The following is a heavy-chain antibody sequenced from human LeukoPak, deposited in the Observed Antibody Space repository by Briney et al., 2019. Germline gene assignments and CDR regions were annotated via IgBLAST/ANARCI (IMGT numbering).Heavy chain of an antibody. CDR3: AADTTFYYGSGSYYPLPVDY. CDR2: IVVGSGNT. CDR1: GFTFTSSA. V-gene: IGHV1-58*01. J-gene: IGHJ4*02. Sequence: ASVTVSCTASGFTFTSSAVQWVRQARGQRLEWIGWIVVGSGNTNYAQKFQERVTITRDMSTSTAYMELSSLRSEDTAVYYCAADTTFYYGSGSYYPLPVDYWGQGTLVTVSS. D-gene: IGHD3-10*01.